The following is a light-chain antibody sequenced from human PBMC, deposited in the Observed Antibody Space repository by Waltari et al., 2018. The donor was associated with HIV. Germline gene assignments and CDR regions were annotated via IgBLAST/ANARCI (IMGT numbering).Light chain of an antibody. V-gene: IGKV3-20*01. Sequence: ELVLTQSPVALSFFPGERATLSCRASQTISSNYLAWYQYKPGQAPRLLIYDASMRATAIPARFSGGGSGTDFTLTINRLEPEDFAVYYCQQYHGSPLTFGGGTTVE. CDR2: DAS. CDR3: QQYHGSPLT. CDR1: QTISSNY. J-gene: IGKJ4*01.